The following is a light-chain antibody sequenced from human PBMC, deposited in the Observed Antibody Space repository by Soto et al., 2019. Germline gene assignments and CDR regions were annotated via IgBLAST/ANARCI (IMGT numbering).Light chain of an antibody. J-gene: IGLJ2*01. CDR1: NIGSKS. CDR3: QVWDSSSDHPHVV. CDR2: YDS. V-gene: IGLV3-21*04. Sequence: SYELTQPPSVSVAPGKTARITCGGNNIGSKSVHWYQQKPGQAPVLVIYYDSDRPSGIPERFSGSNSGNTATLTIGRVEAGDEADYYCQVWDSSSDHPHVVFGGGTKLTVL.